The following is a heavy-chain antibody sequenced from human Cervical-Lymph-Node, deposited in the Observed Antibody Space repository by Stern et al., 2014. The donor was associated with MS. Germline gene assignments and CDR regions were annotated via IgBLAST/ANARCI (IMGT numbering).Heavy chain of an antibody. CDR3: AKDISERHYYFDS. CDR2: NSWNSNHI. V-gene: IGHV3-9*01. CDR1: GFSFDDCA. J-gene: IGHJ4*02. D-gene: IGHD3-16*02. Sequence: EVQLLESGGGSVQPCRSLRLSCAASGFSFDDCAMHWVRLAPGTGLECVSGNSWNSNHIGYADSVRGRFPISRDNAKNPLYRQMNGLSPEDKALYYCAKDISERHYYFDSWGEGTLVTVSS.